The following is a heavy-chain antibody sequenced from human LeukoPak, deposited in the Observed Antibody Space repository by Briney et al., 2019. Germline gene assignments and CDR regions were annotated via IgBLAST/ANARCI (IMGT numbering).Heavy chain of an antibody. CDR2: ISSSSSYI. D-gene: IGHD5-18*01. CDR3: ARDELPDTAVVYYYYGMDV. CDR1: GFTFSSYS. V-gene: IGHV3-21*01. Sequence: GGSLRLSCAASGFTFSSYSMNWVRQAPGKGLEWVSSISSSSSYIYYADSVKGRFTISRDNAKNSLYLQMNSLRAEDTAVYYCARDELPDTAVVYYYYGMDVWGQGTTVTVSS. J-gene: IGHJ6*02.